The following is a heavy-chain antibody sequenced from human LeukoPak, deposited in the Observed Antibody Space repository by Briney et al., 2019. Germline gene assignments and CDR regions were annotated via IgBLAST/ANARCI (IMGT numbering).Heavy chain of an antibody. V-gene: IGHV3-30-3*01. CDR2: ISYDGSNK. CDR3: ARDRNWGSYGY. J-gene: IGHJ4*02. CDR1: GFTFSSYA. D-gene: IGHD7-27*01. Sequence: GSLRLSCAASGFTFSSYAMHWVRQAPGKRLEWVAVISYDGSNKYYADSVKGRLTISRDNSKNTLYLQMNSLRAEDTAVYYCARDRNWGSYGYWGQGTLVTVSS.